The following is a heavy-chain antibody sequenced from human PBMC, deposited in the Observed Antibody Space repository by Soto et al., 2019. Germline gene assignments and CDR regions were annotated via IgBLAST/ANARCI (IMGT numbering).Heavy chain of an antibody. CDR3: ARGPGILTPTGENYFDY. CDR1: GESFSAYY. Sequence: SETLSLTCAVHGESFSAYYWTWIRQPPGKGLEWIGEINHSGSINSNPSLKSRVTISVDTSKNQFSLKLSSVTAADTAVYYCARGPGILTPTGENYFDYWGQGTWVTVSS. D-gene: IGHD2-15*01. V-gene: IGHV4-34*01. J-gene: IGHJ4*02. CDR2: INHSGSI.